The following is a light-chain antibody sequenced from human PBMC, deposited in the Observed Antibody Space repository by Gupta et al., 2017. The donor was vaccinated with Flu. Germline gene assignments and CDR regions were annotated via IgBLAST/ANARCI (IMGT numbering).Light chain of an antibody. V-gene: IGKV4-1*01. CDR3: QQEDFTSLT. Sequence: SLGERATIKCKSSQSGSDSSNNKNYLAWYQQKPGQPPKLLIYWASSRDSGVADRFSGSGSGTDFTLTISSLQAEDVAVYYCQQEDFTSLTFGGGTKVEIK. CDR2: WAS. J-gene: IGKJ4*01. CDR1: QSGSDSSNNKNY.